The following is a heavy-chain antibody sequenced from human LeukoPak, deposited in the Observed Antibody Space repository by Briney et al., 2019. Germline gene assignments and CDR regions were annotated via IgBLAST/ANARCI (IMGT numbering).Heavy chain of an antibody. V-gene: IGHV4-59*08. J-gene: IGHJ5*02. CDR3: AKVGATDWFDP. CDR2: IYYSGST. CDR1: GGSISSYY. Sequence: SETLSLTCTVSGGSISSYYWSWIRQPPGKGLEWIGYIYYSGSTNYNPSLKSRVTISVDTSKNQFSLKLSSVTAADTAVYYCAKVGATDWFDPWGQGTPVTVSS. D-gene: IGHD1-26*01.